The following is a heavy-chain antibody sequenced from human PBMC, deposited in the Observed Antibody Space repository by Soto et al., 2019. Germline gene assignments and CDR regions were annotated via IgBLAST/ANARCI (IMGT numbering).Heavy chain of an antibody. J-gene: IGHJ3*02. CDR1: GYSFTSYW. CDR2: IYPGDSDT. Sequence: PGESRKSSCKGSGYSFTSYWIGLGGQMPGKGLGWMGIIYPGDSDTRYSPSFQGQVTISADKSISTAYLQWSSLKASDTAMYYCASSSSSFFFSGTMAFDIWGQGTMVTVSS. D-gene: IGHD6-6*01. CDR3: ASSSSSFFFSGTMAFDI. V-gene: IGHV5-51*01.